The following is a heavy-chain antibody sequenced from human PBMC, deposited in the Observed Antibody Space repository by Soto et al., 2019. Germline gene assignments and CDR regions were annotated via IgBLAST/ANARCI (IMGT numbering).Heavy chain of an antibody. V-gene: IGHV4-61*08. CDR3: ARGYSYGYYYYGMDV. Sequence: PSETLSLTCTVSGGSISSGGYYWSWIRQHPGKGLEWIGYIYYSGSTHYNPSLKSRVTISVDTSKNQFSLKLSSVTAADTAVYYCARGYSYGYYYYGMDVWGQGTTVTVSS. D-gene: IGHD5-18*01. CDR2: IYYSGST. J-gene: IGHJ6*02. CDR1: GGSISSGGYY.